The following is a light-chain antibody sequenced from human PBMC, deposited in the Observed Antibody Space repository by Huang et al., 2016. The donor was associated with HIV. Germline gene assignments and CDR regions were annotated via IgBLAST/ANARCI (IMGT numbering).Light chain of an antibody. Sequence: EIVMTQSPAILSVSPGDRATLSCRASQSISSNLAWYQQKPGRAPRLLIYGASTRANGIPPRFSGSGSGTDFTLTVNSLQSEDVALYYCQQYNDWPRTFGQGTKVEIK. CDR3: QQYNDWPRT. V-gene: IGKV3-15*01. CDR1: QSISSN. J-gene: IGKJ1*01. CDR2: GAS.